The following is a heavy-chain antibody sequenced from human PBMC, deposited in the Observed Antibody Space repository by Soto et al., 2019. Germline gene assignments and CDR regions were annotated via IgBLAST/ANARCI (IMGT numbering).Heavy chain of an antibody. D-gene: IGHD2-8*01. Sequence: EVQLVESGGGLVKPGGSLRLSCVASGFTFSGYSINWVRQAPGKGLEWVSYISGPSIYIYYADSVKGRFTISRDKAKGAVYLHMNSLSAEDTAVYYCASGFRNGFNVWGQGTTVSVSS. J-gene: IGHJ6*02. CDR3: ASGFRNGFNV. CDR2: ISGPSIYI. CDR1: GFTFSGYS. V-gene: IGHV3-21*01.